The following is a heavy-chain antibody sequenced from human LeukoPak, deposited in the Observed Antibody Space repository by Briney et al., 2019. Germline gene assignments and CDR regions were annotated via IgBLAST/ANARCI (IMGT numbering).Heavy chain of an antibody. D-gene: IGHD2-2*01. CDR2: IKQDGSEE. J-gene: IGHJ1*01. V-gene: IGHV3-7*01. Sequence: GGSLRLTCVASEFRFGRDWISWVRQAPGTGLEWVACIKQDGSEEYYVGSVRGRFTVSVDNGKNSLYLQMNSLRAEDTARYYCATLDSTKSVFWGRGTAVTVSS. CDR1: EFRFGRDW. CDR3: ATLDSTKSVF.